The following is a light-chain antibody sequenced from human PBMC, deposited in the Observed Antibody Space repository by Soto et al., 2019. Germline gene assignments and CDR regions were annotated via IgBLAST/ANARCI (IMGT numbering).Light chain of an antibody. CDR2: MAS. V-gene: IGKV1-5*03. J-gene: IGKJ1*01. CDR1: QSISYW. CDR3: QQYNSQAT. Sequence: DIQMTQSPSTLSASVGDRVTITCRASQSISYWLAWYQQKPGKAPKLLIYMASSLESGVPARFSGSGAGTEFTLTISSLQPDDFATYYCQQYNSQATFGQGTKVDIK.